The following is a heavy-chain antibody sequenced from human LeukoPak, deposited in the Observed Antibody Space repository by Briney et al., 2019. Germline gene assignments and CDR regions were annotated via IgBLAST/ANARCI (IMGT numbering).Heavy chain of an antibody. CDR1: GFSISSGYF. CDR3: ARRISTRRGETCSSTSCYFDY. V-gene: IGHV4-38-2*01. Sequence: PSETLSLTCAVSGFSISSGYFWACIRQSPGKGVECIGSIFHNGITYYSPSLKSRITISADTSKNQFSLRLSSVTAADTAVYYCARRISTRRGETCSSTSCYFDYWGQGTLVTVSS. J-gene: IGHJ4*02. CDR2: IFHNGIT. D-gene: IGHD2-2*01.